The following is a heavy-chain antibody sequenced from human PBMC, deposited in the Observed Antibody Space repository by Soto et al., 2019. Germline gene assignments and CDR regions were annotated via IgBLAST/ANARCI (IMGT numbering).Heavy chain of an antibody. Sequence: PGGSLSLSCAASGFIFSSYAMHWVRQAPGKGLEWVAVIWYDGSNKYYADSVKGRFTISRDNSKNTLYLQMNSLRAEDTAVYYCARDNHYGAFDIWGQGTMVTVSS. CDR2: IWYDGSNK. CDR1: GFIFSSYA. J-gene: IGHJ3*02. CDR3: ARDNHYGAFDI. D-gene: IGHD4-17*01. V-gene: IGHV3-33*01.